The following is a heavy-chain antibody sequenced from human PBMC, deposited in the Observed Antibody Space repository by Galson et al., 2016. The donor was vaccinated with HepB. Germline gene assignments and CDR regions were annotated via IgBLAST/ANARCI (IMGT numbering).Heavy chain of an antibody. CDR3: ARASSGSDY. CDR2: INHSGST. CDR1: GGSFSGYY. V-gene: IGHV4-34*01. D-gene: IGHD5-12*01. Sequence: SLTCAVYGGSFSGYYWSWIRQPPGKGLEWIGEINHSGSTNYNPSLKSRVTISVDTSKNQFSLKLSSVTAADTAVYYCARASSGSDYWGQGTLVTVSS. J-gene: IGHJ4*02.